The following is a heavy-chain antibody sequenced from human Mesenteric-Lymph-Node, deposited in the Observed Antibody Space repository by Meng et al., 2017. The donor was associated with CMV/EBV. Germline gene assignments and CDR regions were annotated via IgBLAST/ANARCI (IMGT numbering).Heavy chain of an antibody. CDR3: GGGLSSYYYGMDV. J-gene: IGHJ6*02. CDR2: IYHSGST. Sequence: SETLSLTCTVSDYSISSGYYWGWIRQPPGKGLEWIGNIYHSGSTYYNPSLKSRVTISVDTSKNQFSLKLSSVTAADTAVFYCGGGLSSYYYGMDVWGQGTTVTVSS. CDR1: DYSISSGYY. V-gene: IGHV4-38-2*02.